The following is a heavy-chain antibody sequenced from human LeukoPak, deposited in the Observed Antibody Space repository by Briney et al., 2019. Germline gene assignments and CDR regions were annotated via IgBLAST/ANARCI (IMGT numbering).Heavy chain of an antibody. CDR2: ISSSSSYI. V-gene: IGHV3-21*04. CDR3: AKDNTYYYDSSGSHLTY. D-gene: IGHD3-22*01. CDR1: GFTFSSYS. J-gene: IGHJ4*02. Sequence: GGSLRLSRAASGFTFSSYSMNWVRQAPGKGLEWVSSISSSSSYIYYADSVKGRFTISRDNAKNSLYLQMNSLRAEDTALYYCAKDNTYYYDSSGSHLTYWGQGTLVTVSS.